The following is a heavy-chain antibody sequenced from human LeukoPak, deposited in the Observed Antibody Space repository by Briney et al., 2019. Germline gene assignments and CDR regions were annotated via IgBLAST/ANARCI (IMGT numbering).Heavy chain of an antibody. CDR1: GGSISTSNYY. J-gene: IGHJ6*03. D-gene: IGHD3-3*01. V-gene: IGHV4-61*01. CDR3: ARDRAVDTIFGAGDYYYMDV. CDR2: IYYSGST. Sequence: PSETLSLPCTVSGGSISTSNYYWGWIRQPPGKGLEWIGYIYYSGSTNYNPSLKSRVTISVDTSKNQFSLKLSSVTAADTAVYYCARDRAVDTIFGAGDYYYMDVWGKGTTVTVSS.